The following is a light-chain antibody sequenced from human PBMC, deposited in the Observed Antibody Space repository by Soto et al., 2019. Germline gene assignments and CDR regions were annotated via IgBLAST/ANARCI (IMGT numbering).Light chain of an antibody. V-gene: IGKV3-20*01. J-gene: IGKJ1*01. Sequence: EIVLTQSPGTLSLSPGERATLSCRASQSVSNNYLAWYQQKPGQAPRLLIYGASNRATGIPDRFSGSGSGTDFTLTISRLEPEDFAVYYCQQYGHSPWTFGQGTKVDIK. CDR2: GAS. CDR3: QQYGHSPWT. CDR1: QSVSNNY.